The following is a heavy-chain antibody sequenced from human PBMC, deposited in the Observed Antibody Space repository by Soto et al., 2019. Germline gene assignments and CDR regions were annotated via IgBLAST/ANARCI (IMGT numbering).Heavy chain of an antibody. J-gene: IGHJ6*02. CDR1: GFTFSSYG. CDR2: IWYDGSNK. D-gene: IGHD6-6*01. V-gene: IGHV3-33*01. Sequence: QVQLVESGGGVVQPGMSLRLSCAASGFTFSSYGMHWVRQAPGKGLEWVAVIWYDGSNKYYADSVKGRFTSSSDNSKNTLYLQMNRPRAEDTAVYYCAREGGSSSIYYYHGMDVWAQGPKVTVSS. CDR3: AREGGSSSIYYYHGMDV.